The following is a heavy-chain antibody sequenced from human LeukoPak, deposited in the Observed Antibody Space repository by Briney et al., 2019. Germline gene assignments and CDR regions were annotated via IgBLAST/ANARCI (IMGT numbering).Heavy chain of an antibody. Sequence: SQTLSLTCAISGDSVSSNSAAWNWIRQSPSRGLEWLGRTYYRSKWYNDYAVSVKSRITINPDTSKNQFSLQLNSVTPEDTAVYYCARDRAGIYSYGSGSYYKRADAFDIWGQGTMVTVSS. D-gene: IGHD3-10*01. CDR3: ARDRAGIYSYGSGSYYKRADAFDI. J-gene: IGHJ3*02. CDR2: TYYRSKWYN. V-gene: IGHV6-1*01. CDR1: GDSVSSNSAA.